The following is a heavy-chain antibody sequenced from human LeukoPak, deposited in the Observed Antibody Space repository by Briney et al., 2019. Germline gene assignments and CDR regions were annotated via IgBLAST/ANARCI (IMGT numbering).Heavy chain of an antibody. Sequence: GGSLRLFCAASGLTFSNYWMDWVRQAPGKGLEWVANTKQDGSEKNYVDSVKGRFIISRDNAKNSLYLQMNTLRADDTAVYYCARDGFGTGSNWGQGTLVTVSS. CDR2: TKQDGSEK. CDR3: ARDGFGTGSN. D-gene: IGHD3-16*01. CDR1: GLTFSNYW. J-gene: IGHJ4*02. V-gene: IGHV3-7*03.